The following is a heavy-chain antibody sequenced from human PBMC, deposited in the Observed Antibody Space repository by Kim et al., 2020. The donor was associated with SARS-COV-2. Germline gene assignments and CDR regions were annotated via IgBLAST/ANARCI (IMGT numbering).Heavy chain of an antibody. D-gene: IGHD6-6*01. Sequence: YAQKFQGGVTMTRDTSTSTVYMELSSLRSEDTAVYYCARVAIAGRRFFDYWGQGTLVTVSS. CDR3: ARVAIAGRRFFDY. V-gene: IGHV1-46*01. J-gene: IGHJ4*02.